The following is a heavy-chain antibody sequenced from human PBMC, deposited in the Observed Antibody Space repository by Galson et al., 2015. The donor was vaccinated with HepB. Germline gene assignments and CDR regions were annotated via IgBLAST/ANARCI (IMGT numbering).Heavy chain of an antibody. Sequence: SLRLSCAASGFTFSDYYMSWVRQAPGKGLEWVSDISSRSSSTWYADSVKGRFTISRDNAKNSLSLQMNSLRAEDTAVYYCARPMTTVTTSPYDIWGQGTLVTVSS. J-gene: IGHJ4*02. D-gene: IGHD4-17*01. CDR1: GFTFSDYY. CDR2: ISSRSSST. CDR3: ARPMTTVTTSPYDI. V-gene: IGHV3-11*03.